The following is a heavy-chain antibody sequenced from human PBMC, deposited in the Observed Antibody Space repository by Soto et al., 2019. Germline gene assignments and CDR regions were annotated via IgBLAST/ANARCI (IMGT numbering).Heavy chain of an antibody. CDR1: GGSISGRNW. J-gene: IGHJ4*02. Sequence: SETLSLTCVVSGGSISGRNWWSWVRQAPGKGLEWIGEVFHSGDTTYTPSLRSRVTISVDKSKNQFSLKLNSVTAADTAVYYCARLIYDSRLNYFYFDFWGQGALVTVSS. CDR2: VFHSGDT. D-gene: IGHD3-22*01. V-gene: IGHV4-4*02. CDR3: ARLIYDSRLNYFYFDF.